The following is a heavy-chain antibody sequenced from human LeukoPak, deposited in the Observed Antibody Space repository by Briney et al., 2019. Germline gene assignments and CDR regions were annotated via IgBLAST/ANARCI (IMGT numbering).Heavy chain of an antibody. D-gene: IGHD3-10*01. CDR1: GFTFSNYW. CDR3: ARAGRYGSGTPHY. J-gene: IGHJ4*02. Sequence: PGGSLRLSCAASGFTFSNYWMSWVRQAPGKGLEWVANINQDGSEKYYVDSVKGRFTISRDNANNSLYLQMNSLRPEDTAVYYCARAGRYGSGTPHYWGEGTLVTVSS. CDR2: INQDGSEK. V-gene: IGHV3-7*01.